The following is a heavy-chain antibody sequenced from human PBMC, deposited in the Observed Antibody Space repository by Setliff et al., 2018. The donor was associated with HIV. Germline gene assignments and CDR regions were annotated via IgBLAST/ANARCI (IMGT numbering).Heavy chain of an antibody. D-gene: IGHD2-21*01. J-gene: IGHJ3*01. V-gene: IGHV3-33*01. CDR3: ARGQFRLRPDSLDL. CDR2: LWYDGGKK. CDR1: GFTLSVYG. Sequence: GGSLRLSCEGSGFTLSVYGMHWVRQAPGKGLEWVAVLWYDGGKKHYADSLKGRFTISRDDSKNTLYLQMNSLRAEDTALYYCARGQFRLRPDSLDLWGQGTRVTVS.